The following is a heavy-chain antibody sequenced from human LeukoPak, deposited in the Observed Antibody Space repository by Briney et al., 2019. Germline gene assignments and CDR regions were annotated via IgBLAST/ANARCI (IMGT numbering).Heavy chain of an antibody. CDR1: GGSISSYY. V-gene: IGHV4-59*01. J-gene: IGHJ3*02. D-gene: IGHD1-26*01. CDR2: VYYSGST. CDR3: ARYIVSYPHDAFDI. Sequence: SETLSLTCTVSGGSISSYYWSWIRQPPGKGLEWIGYVYYSGSTSYNPSLKSRVTISVDTSKKQFSLKLSSVTAADTAFYYCARYIVSYPHDAFDIWGQGTMVTVSS.